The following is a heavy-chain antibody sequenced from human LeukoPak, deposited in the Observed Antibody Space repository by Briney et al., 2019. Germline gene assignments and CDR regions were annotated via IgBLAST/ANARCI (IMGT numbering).Heavy chain of an antibody. CDR3: TRRSIAAAGTGYYYYMDV. D-gene: IGHD6-13*01. V-gene: IGHV3-73*01. CDR2: IRSKANSYAT. CDR1: GFTFSGSA. J-gene: IGHJ6*03. Sequence: GGSLRLSCAASGFTFSGSAMHWVRQASGKGLEWVGRIRSKANSYATAYAASVKGRFTISRDDSKNTAYLQMNSLKTEDTAVYYCTRRSIAAAGTGYYYYMDVWGKGTTVTVSS.